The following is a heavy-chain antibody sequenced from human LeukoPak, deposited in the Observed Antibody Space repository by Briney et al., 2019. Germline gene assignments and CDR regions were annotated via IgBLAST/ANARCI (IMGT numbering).Heavy chain of an antibody. Sequence: PGGSLRLSCAASGFTFSSYSTNWVRQAPGKGLEWVSSISSSSSYIYYADSVKGRSTISRDNAKNSLYLQMNSLRAEDTAVYYCAREIFEYSSSYRTFDYWGQGTLVTVSS. J-gene: IGHJ4*02. V-gene: IGHV3-21*01. CDR2: ISSSSSYI. CDR1: GFTFSSYS. D-gene: IGHD6-6*01. CDR3: AREIFEYSSSYRTFDY.